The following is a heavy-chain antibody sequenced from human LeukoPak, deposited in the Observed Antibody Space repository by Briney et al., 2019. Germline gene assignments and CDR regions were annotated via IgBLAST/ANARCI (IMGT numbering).Heavy chain of an antibody. J-gene: IGHJ4*02. D-gene: IGHD2-2*03. V-gene: IGHV3-23*01. CDR1: GFTFSNVW. CDR3: AKDSGYCSSSGCYFDF. Sequence: GGSLRLSCEASGFTFSNVWMNWVRQAPGKGLEWVSGISGSGESTYYADSVKGRFTISRDNSKNTLYLQMNSLRAEDTAVYYCAKDSGYCSSSGCYFDFWGQGTLVSVSS. CDR2: ISGSGEST.